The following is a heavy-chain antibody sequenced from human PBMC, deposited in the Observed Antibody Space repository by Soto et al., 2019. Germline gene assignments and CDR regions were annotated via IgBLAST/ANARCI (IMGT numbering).Heavy chain of an antibody. J-gene: IGHJ3*02. D-gene: IGHD3-22*01. V-gene: IGHV1-69*01. CDR2: IIPIFGTA. Sequence: QVQLVQSGAEVKKPGSSVKVSCKASGDTFSSYAISWVRQAPGQGLEWMGGIIPIFGTANYAQKFQGRVTITADESTSTAYMELSSLRSEDTAVYYCARSRVTYYYDRSAFDIWGQGTMVTVSS. CDR1: GDTFSSYA. CDR3: ARSRVTYYYDRSAFDI.